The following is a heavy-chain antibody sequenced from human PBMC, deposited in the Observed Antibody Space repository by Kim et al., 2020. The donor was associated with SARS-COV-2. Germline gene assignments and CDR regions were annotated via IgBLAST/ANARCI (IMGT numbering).Heavy chain of an antibody. Sequence: GSTNYTPSLKSRVTISVDTSKNQFSLKLSSVTAADTAVYYCARRGSSWLYYFDYWGQGTLVTVSS. V-gene: IGHV4-34*01. CDR2: GST. CDR3: ARRGSSWLYYFDY. D-gene: IGHD6-13*01. J-gene: IGHJ4*02.